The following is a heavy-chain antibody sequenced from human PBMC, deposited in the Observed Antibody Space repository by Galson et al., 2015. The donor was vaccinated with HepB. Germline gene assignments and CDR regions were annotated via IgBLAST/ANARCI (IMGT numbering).Heavy chain of an antibody. CDR2: ISSSSSYT. CDR3: ARVGGYCSGGSCFDY. Sequence: SLRLSCAASGFTFSDYYMSWIRQAPGKGLEWVSYISSSSSYTYYADSVKGRFTISRDNSKNTLYLQMNSLRAEDTAVYYCARVGGYCSGGSCFDYWGQGTLVTVSS. D-gene: IGHD2-15*01. CDR1: GFTFSDYY. V-gene: IGHV3-11*05. J-gene: IGHJ4*02.